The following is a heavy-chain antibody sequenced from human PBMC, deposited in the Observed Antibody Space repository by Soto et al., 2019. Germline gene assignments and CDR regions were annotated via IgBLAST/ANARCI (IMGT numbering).Heavy chain of an antibody. J-gene: IGHJ5*02. CDR1: GFTFSSYS. CDR3: ARDTVEDIVAHINWFDP. V-gene: IGHV3-21*01. Sequence: GGSLRLSCAASGFTFSSYSMNWVRQAPGKGLEWVSSISSSSSYIYYADSVKGRFTISRDNAKNSLYLQMNSLRAEDTAVYYCARDTVEDIVAHINWFDPWGQGTLVTVSS. D-gene: IGHD2-15*01. CDR2: ISSSSSYI.